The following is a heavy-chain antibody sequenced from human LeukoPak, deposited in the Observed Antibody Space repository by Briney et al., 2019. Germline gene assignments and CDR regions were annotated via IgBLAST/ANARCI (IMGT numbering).Heavy chain of an antibody. CDR3: TRDFASQQFDY. CDR1: GFTFSSYW. D-gene: IGHD1/OR15-1a*01. V-gene: IGHV3-7*01. CDR2: INQDESTK. J-gene: IGHJ4*02. Sequence: GGSLRLSCAASGFTFSSYWMSWVRQAPGKGPEWLANINQDESTKNYVDSVKGRFTISRDNAKNSLYLQMNSLRAEDTAVYYCTRDFASQQFDYWGQGTLVTVSS.